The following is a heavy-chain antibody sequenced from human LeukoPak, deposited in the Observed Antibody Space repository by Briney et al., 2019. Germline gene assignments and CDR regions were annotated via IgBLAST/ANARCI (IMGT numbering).Heavy chain of an antibody. V-gene: IGHV3-21*04. CDR3: AKSPMRTVTTNYFDY. CDR1: EFTFSSHA. Sequence: GSLRLSCAASEFTFSSHAMIWVRQAPGKGLEWVSSITSTSSDIFYTDSVKGRFTISRDNAKSSLYLQMNSLRAEDTAVYYCAKSPMRTVTTNYFDYWGPGTLITVSS. J-gene: IGHJ4*02. CDR2: ITSTSSDI. D-gene: IGHD4-17*01.